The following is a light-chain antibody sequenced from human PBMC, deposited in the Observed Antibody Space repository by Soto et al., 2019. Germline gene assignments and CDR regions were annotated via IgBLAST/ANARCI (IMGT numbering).Light chain of an antibody. V-gene: IGKV4-1*01. CDR1: QSVLYSSNNKNY. CDR3: QQYNNWPRT. Sequence: DIVMTQSPDSLAVSLGERATINCKSSQSVLYSSNNKNYLAWYQQKPGQPPKLLIYWASTRESGVPDRFSGSGSGTDFTLTISSLQSEDFAVYDGQQYNNWPRTFGQGTKVDIK. CDR2: WAS. J-gene: IGKJ1*01.